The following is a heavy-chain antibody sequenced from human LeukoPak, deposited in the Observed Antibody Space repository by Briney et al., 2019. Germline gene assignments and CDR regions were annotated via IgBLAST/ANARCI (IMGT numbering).Heavy chain of an antibody. CDR2: IYYTGKT. CDR1: GDSVSNGNYY. Sequence: PSETLSLTCTVSGDSVSNGNYYWSCLRQPPGKALEWIGYIYYTGKTYYNPSLEGRVTILVDTSRNHFSVKLSSVTAADTAVYYYARSQNYYGSGDYWSQGTLVTVSS. J-gene: IGHJ4*02. D-gene: IGHD3-10*01. CDR3: ARSQNYYGSGDY. V-gene: IGHV4-61*03.